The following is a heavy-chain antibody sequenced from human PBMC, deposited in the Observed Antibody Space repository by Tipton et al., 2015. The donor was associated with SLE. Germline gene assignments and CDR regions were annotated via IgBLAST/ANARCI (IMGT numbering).Heavy chain of an antibody. Sequence: GSLRLSCAASGFTFSSYGMHWVRQAPGKGLEWVSAISGSGGSTYYADSVKGRFTISRDNSKNTLYLQMNSLRAEDTAVYYCARDGLQLVSYFDYWGQGTLVTVSS. J-gene: IGHJ4*02. D-gene: IGHD6-13*01. V-gene: IGHV3-23*01. CDR3: ARDGLQLVSYFDY. CDR1: GFTFSSYG. CDR2: ISGSGGST.